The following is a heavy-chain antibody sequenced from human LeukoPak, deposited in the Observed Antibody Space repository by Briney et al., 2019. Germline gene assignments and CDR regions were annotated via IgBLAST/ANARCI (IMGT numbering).Heavy chain of an antibody. CDR3: ATARQARRYFDY. V-gene: IGHV3-23*01. CDR1: GFTFSSNA. CDR2: ISTSGGNT. Sequence: PGGSLRLSCAGSGFTFSSNALSWVRQAPGKGLEWVSAISTSGGNTYYADSVRGRFTISRDNVKNTLYLQMNTLRAEDTAVYYCATARQARRYFDYWGQGTLVSVFS. J-gene: IGHJ4*02.